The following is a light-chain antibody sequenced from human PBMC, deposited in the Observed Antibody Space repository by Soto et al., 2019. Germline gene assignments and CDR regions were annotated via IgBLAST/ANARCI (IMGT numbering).Light chain of an antibody. J-gene: IGLJ1*01. CDR3: CSYAGRYTYV. CDR2: EVT. V-gene: IGLV2-14*01. CDR1: SSDVGGFDF. Sequence: SALTQPASVSGSPGQSITISCTGTSSDVGGFDFVSWFQRRPGKAPRLIIYEVTNRPSGISDRFSGSKSGNTATLTISGLQAEDEADYYCCSYAGRYTYVFGTGTKVTVL.